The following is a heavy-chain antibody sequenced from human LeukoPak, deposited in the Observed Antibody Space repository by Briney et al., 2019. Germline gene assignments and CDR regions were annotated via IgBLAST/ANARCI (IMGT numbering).Heavy chain of an antibody. Sequence: SETLSLTCTVSGGSISSGGYYWSWLRQHPGKGLEWIGYIYYSGSTYYNPSLKSRVTISVDTSKNQFSLKLSSVTAADTAVYYCARSDDILTGYSSPDYWGQGTLVTVSS. J-gene: IGHJ4*02. CDR3: ARSDDILTGYSSPDY. CDR2: IYYSGST. D-gene: IGHD3-9*01. CDR1: GGSISSGGYY. V-gene: IGHV4-31*03.